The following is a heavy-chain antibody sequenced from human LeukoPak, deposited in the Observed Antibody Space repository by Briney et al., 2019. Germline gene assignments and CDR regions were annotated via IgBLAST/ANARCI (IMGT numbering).Heavy chain of an antibody. CDR1: GGSISTYY. CDR2: IYDSGST. CDR3: ARVVGRYCSSTSCYIDY. D-gene: IGHD2-2*02. Sequence: SETLSLTCTVSGGSISTYYWSWIRQPPGKGLEWVGYIYDSGSTNYNPSLKSRVTISEDTSKRQFSLKLRSVTAADTAVYYCARVVGRYCSSTSCYIDYWGQGTLVTVSS. J-gene: IGHJ4*02. V-gene: IGHV4-59*01.